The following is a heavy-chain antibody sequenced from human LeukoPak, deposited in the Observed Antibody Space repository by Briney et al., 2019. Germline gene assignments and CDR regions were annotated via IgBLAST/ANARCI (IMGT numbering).Heavy chain of an antibody. CDR3: ARPRIVGATHDAFDI. V-gene: IGHV5-51*01. CDR1: GYSFTSYW. CDR2: IYPGDSDT. D-gene: IGHD1-26*01. J-gene: IGHJ3*02. Sequence: KPGESLKISCKGSGYSFTSYWIGWVRQMPGKGLEWMGIIYPGDSDTRYSPSFQGQVTISADKSISTAYLQWSTLKASDTAMYYCARPRIVGATHDAFDIWGQGTMVTVSS.